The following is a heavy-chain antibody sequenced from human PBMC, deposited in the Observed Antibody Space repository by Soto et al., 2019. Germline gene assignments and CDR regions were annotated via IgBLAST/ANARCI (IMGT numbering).Heavy chain of an antibody. Sequence: SETLSLTCTVSGGSISSGDYYWSWIRQPPGKGLEWIGYIYYSGSTYYTPSLRSRVTISVDTSKNQFSLKLSSVTAADTAVYYCARRYGGNFDYWGQGTLVTVSS. CDR2: IYYSGST. CDR1: GGSISSGDYY. V-gene: IGHV4-30-4*02. CDR3: ARRYGGNFDY. D-gene: IGHD1-26*01. J-gene: IGHJ4*02.